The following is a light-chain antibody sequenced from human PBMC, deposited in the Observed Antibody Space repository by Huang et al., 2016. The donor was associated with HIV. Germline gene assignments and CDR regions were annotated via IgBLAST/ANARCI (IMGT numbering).Light chain of an antibody. J-gene: IGKJ2*01. V-gene: IGKV1-9*01. Sequence: IQLTQSPSSLSASVGDRVTITCRASQGIGNYLAWYQQKPGKSPKLLIYVASTLQSGVSSRFSGSGSGTDFTLTISSLQPEDVATYYCQQLNNYPYTFGQGTNLEIK. CDR2: VAS. CDR3: QQLNNYPYT. CDR1: QGIGNY.